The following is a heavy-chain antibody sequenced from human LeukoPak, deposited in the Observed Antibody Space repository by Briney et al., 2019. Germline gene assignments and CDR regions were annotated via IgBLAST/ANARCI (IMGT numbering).Heavy chain of an antibody. D-gene: IGHD3-22*01. CDR3: ARSRYYDSSGSPFDY. J-gene: IGHJ4*02. CDR1: GGSITSYY. V-gene: IGHV4-59*13. CDR2: IYYTGST. Sequence: SETLSLTCTVSGGSITSYYWSWIRQPPGKGLEWIGYIYYTGSTNYNPSLRSRVTISVDTSKNQFSLNLRSVTAADTAVYYCARSRYYDSSGSPFDYWGRGTLVTVSS.